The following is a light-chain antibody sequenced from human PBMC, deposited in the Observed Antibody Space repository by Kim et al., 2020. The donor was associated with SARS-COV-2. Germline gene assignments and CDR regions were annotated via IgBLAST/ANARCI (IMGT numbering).Light chain of an antibody. V-gene: IGKV2-28*01. CDR2: LGS. CDR1: QSLLHSNGYKY. Sequence: VMTQSPLSLPVTPGEQASISCRSSQSLLHSNGYKYLDWYLQKPGQSPQLLIYLGSSRAPGVPDRFSGSGSGTDFTLKISRVDAEDVGVYYCMQTLHMYTFGQGTKLEI. J-gene: IGKJ2*01. CDR3: MQTLHMYT.